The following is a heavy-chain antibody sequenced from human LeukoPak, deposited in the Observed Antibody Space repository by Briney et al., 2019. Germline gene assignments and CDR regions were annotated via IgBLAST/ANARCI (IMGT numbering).Heavy chain of an antibody. CDR3: AKDKWWGASDH. V-gene: IGHV3-74*01. CDR1: GFTFSGHW. D-gene: IGHD2-8*01. J-gene: IGHJ4*02. Sequence: GGSLRLACAASGFTFSGHWMHWVSQTPGKGLVWVADINGDGTATNYAGSVKGRFTISRDNAKNALYLQMNTLRAEDTAVYYCAKDKWWGASDHWGQGSLVTVSS. CDR2: INGDGTAT.